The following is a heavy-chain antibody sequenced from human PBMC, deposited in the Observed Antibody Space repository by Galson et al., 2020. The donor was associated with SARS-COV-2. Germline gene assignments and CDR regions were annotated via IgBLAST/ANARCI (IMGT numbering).Heavy chain of an antibody. V-gene: IGHV3-33*01. CDR1: GFTFSSYG. Sequence: GESLKISCAASGFTFSSYGMHWVRQAPGKGLEWVAVIWYDGSNKYYADSVKGRFTISRDNSKNTLYLQMNSLRAEDTAVYYCASVQESIPGTTDYWGQGTLVTVSS. CDR3: ASVQESIPGTTDY. D-gene: IGHD1-7*01. J-gene: IGHJ4*02. CDR2: IWYDGSNK.